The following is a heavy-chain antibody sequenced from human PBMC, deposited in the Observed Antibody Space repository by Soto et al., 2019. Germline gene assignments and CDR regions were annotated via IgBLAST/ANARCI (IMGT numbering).Heavy chain of an antibody. Sequence: PSETLSLTCTVSGGSISSYYWSWIRQPPGKGLEWIGYIYYSGSTNYNPSLKSRVTISVDTSKNQFSLKLSSVTAADTAVYYCARGMRGVILWDYYYYGMDVWGQGTTVTVSS. J-gene: IGHJ6*02. D-gene: IGHD3-10*01. CDR2: IYYSGST. CDR3: ARGMRGVILWDYYYYGMDV. CDR1: GGSISSYY. V-gene: IGHV4-59*12.